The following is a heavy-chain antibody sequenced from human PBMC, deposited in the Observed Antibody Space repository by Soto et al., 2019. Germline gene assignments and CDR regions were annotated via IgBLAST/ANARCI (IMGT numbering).Heavy chain of an antibody. D-gene: IGHD2-8*02. CDR1: GFTFSDYY. J-gene: IGHJ4*02. CDR3: AGGTGELDY. Sequence: QVHLVESGRGLVKPGGSLRLSCAASGFTFSDYYMSWIRQAPGKGLEWVSYSSSTGSTIYYADSVKGRFTISRDNAENSLFLQISSLGAEDTAVYYCAGGTGELDYWGEGTMGTVSS. V-gene: IGHV3-11*01. CDR2: SSSTGSTI.